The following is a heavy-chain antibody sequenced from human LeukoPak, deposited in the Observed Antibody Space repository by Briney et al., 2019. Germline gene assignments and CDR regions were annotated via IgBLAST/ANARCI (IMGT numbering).Heavy chain of an antibody. CDR1: GFTFSSYA. V-gene: IGHV3-23*01. D-gene: IGHD6-13*01. J-gene: IGHJ4*02. CDR2: IGSGGGT. Sequence: GGSLRLSCAASGFTFSSYAMSWVRQAPGKGLEWVSAIGSGGGTYYADSVKGRFTISRDNSKNTLYLQMNSLRAEDTAVYNCAKTRRWEIAAAGTFDYWGQGTLVTVSS. CDR3: AKTRRWEIAAAGTFDY.